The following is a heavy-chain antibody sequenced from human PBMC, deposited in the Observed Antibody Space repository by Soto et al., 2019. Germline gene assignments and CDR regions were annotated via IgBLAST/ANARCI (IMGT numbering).Heavy chain of an antibody. CDR2: IIPIFGTA. CDR3: ASGGFVLVPAGFAAWDFDI. J-gene: IGHJ3*02. CDR1: GYTFTSYD. D-gene: IGHD2-2*01. Sequence: SVKVSCKASGYTFTSYDINWVRQAPGQGLEWMGGIIPIFGTANYAQKFQGRVTITADESTSTAYMELSSLRSEDTAVYYCASGGFVLVPAGFAAWDFDIWGQGTMVTVSS. V-gene: IGHV1-69*13.